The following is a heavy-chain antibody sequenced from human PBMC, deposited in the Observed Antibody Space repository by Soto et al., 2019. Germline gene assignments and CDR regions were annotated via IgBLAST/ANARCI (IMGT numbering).Heavy chain of an antibody. CDR1: GYTLTGYY. Sequence: GASVNVSCTACGYTLTGYYMHWLRQAPGQGLEWMGWINPNSGGTNYAQKFQGWVTMTRDTSISTAYMELSRLRSDDTAVYYCARDGYDSLSPAEYLQHWGRGTLVPVSS. V-gene: IGHV1-2*04. CDR2: INPNSGGT. J-gene: IGHJ1*01. D-gene: IGHD5-12*01. CDR3: ARDGYDSLSPAEYLQH.